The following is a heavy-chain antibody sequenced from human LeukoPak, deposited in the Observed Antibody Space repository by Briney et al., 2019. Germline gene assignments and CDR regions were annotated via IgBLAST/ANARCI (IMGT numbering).Heavy chain of an antibody. CDR3: ARARYSSSWAPDY. CDR1: GDSISSSGDY. CDR2: IYYSGST. D-gene: IGHD6-13*01. J-gene: IGHJ4*02. Sequence: PSETLSLTCTVSGDSISSSGDYWGWIRQPPGKGLEWIGSIYYSGSTYYNPSLKSRVTISVDTSKNQFSLKLSSVTAADTAVYYCARARYSSSWAPDYWGQGTLVTVSS. V-gene: IGHV4-39*01.